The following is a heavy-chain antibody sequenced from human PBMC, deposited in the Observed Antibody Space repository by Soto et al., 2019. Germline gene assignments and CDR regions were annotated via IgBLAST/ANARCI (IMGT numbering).Heavy chain of an antibody. V-gene: IGHV3-23*01. CDR3: AKAVDVGAGSGYDFGFGF. D-gene: IGHD5-12*01. Sequence: GGSLRLSCAASGFTFSSYGMSWFRQAPGKGLEWVSTIDDRGSSTYYADAVKGRVIISRDDSKNSLFLQINSLRAEDTAVYYCAKAVDVGAGSGYDFGFGFWGQGTLVTVSS. CDR2: IDDRGSST. CDR1: GFTFSSYG. J-gene: IGHJ4*02.